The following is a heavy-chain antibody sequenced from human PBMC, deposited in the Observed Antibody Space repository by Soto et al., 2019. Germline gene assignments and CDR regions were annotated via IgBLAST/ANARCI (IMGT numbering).Heavy chain of an antibody. Sequence: SVKVSCKASGGTFISYTISWVRQAPGQGLEWMGRIIPILGIANYAQKFQGRVTITADKSTSTAYMELSSLRSEDTAVYYCAREVATLTTYFDYWGQGTLVTVSS. CDR1: GGTFISYT. CDR2: IIPILGIA. J-gene: IGHJ4*02. CDR3: AREVATLTTYFDY. V-gene: IGHV1-69*04. D-gene: IGHD5-12*01.